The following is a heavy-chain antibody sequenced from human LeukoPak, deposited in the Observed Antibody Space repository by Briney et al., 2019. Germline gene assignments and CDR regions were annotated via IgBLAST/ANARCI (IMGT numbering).Heavy chain of an antibody. Sequence: PGGSLRLSCAASGFTFSNNWMTWVRQAPGKGLEWVASVKKDASEKYYVDSEKGRFTISRDNAKNSLYLQMNSLRAEDTAVYYCANGLSKLGYCSSTSCYSSGGFDYWGQGTLVTVSS. D-gene: IGHD2-2*01. V-gene: IGHV3-7*03. CDR3: ANGLSKLGYCSSTSCYSSGGFDY. CDR2: VKKDASEK. CDR1: GFTFSNNW. J-gene: IGHJ4*02.